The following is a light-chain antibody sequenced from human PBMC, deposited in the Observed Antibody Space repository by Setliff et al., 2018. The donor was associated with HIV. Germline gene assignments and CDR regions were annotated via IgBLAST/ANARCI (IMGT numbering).Light chain of an antibody. J-gene: IGLJ3*02. CDR2: DVT. CDR3: SSYTTTNTLV. CDR1: SSDVGGYNF. V-gene: IGLV2-14*03. Sequence: QSVLTQPASVSGSPGQSITISCTGTSSDVGGYNFVSWYQQHPGKAPKLLIHDVTNRPSGVSNRFSGSKSGNTASLTISGLQVEDEADYYCSSYTTTNTLVFGGGTKVTVL.